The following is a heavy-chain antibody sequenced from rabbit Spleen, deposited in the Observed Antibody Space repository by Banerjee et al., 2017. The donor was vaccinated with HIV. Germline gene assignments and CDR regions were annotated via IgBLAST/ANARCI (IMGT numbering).Heavy chain of an antibody. V-gene: IGHV1S7*01. D-gene: IGHD8-1*01. Sequence: QSLEESGGGLVQTGGSLKLSCKASGFTLSSYYMNWVRQAPGKGLEWIGYIDPVFGITYYANWVNGRFSISRENAQNTVFLQMTSLTAADTATYFCARDGTGGSYFALWGQGTLVTVS. CDR3: ARDGTGGSYFAL. CDR1: GFTLSSYY. CDR2: IDPVFGIT. J-gene: IGHJ4*01.